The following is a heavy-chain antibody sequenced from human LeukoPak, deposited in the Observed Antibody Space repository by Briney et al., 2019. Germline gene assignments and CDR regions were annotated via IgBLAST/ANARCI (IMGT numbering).Heavy chain of an antibody. V-gene: IGHV4-39*01. CDR3: ARPERGQWLGFDY. CDR2: IYYSGST. D-gene: IGHD6-19*01. CDR1: GGSISSSSYY. J-gene: IGHJ4*02. Sequence: PSETLSLTCTVSGGSISSSSYYWGWIRQPPGKGLEWIGSIYYSGSTYYNPSLKSRVTISVDTSKNQFSLKLSSVTAADTAVYYCARPERGQWLGFDYWGQGTLVTVSS.